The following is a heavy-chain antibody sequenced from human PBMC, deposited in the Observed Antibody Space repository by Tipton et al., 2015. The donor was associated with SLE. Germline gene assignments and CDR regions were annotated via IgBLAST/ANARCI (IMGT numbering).Heavy chain of an antibody. Sequence: QLVQSGGGVVQPGRSLRLSCAASGFTFSTYAMHWVRQAPDKGLEWVALISYDGSYAYYADSVKGRFTISRDNSKNTLYLQMNSLRAEDTAVYYCAQGRLVGVAGTDFDYWGQGTLVTVSS. CDR3: AQGRLVGVAGTDFDY. CDR2: ISYDGSYA. D-gene: IGHD6-19*01. V-gene: IGHV3-30*04. CDR1: GFTFSTYA. J-gene: IGHJ4*02.